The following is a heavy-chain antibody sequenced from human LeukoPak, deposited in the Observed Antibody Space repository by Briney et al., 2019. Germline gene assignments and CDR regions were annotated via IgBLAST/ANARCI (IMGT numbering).Heavy chain of an antibody. D-gene: IGHD3-3*01. J-gene: IGHJ6*03. V-gene: IGHV4-59*01. CDR3: ARGGSYYDFWSGYYDSYYYMDV. CDR1: GGSISIDY. Sequence: PSETLSLTCTVSGGSISIDYCSWSRHPPRKGLEWIGYIYYIGSTNYNPPLKSRVTISVETSKTQFSLRLPSVTAADTAVYYCARGGSYYDFWSGYYDSYYYMDVWGKGTTVTVSS. CDR2: IYYIGST.